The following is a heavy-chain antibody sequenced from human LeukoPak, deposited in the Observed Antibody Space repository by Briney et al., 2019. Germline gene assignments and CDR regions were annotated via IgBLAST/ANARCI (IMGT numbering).Heavy chain of an antibody. D-gene: IGHD5-18*01. Sequence: ASVKVSCKASGYTFTDYYMHWVRQAPGQGLEWMGWINPNSRRTDSAQKFQGRFSMTRDTSISTAYMELSRLRSDDTAVYYCARRAREYSHDAFDIWGQGTMVTVSS. CDR2: INPNSRRT. V-gene: IGHV1-2*02. CDR3: ARRAREYSHDAFDI. CDR1: GYTFTDYY. J-gene: IGHJ3*02.